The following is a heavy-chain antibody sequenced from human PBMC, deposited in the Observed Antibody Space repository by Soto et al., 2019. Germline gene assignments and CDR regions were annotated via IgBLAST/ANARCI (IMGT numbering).Heavy chain of an antibody. Sequence: RESLKISCKGSGITLSRHLIGWVRQIPGKGLEWMGIIYPGDSDTRYSPSFQGQVTISADKSISTAYLQWSSLKASDTAMYYCARMAGNNYYYYYVMDGWGQGTTVTVSS. CDR3: ARMAGNNYYYYYVMDG. V-gene: IGHV5-51*01. J-gene: IGHJ6*02. D-gene: IGHD6-19*01. CDR1: GITLSRHL. CDR2: IYPGDSDT.